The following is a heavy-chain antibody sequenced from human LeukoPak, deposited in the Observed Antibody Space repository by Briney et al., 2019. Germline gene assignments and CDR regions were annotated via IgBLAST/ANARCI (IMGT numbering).Heavy chain of an antibody. CDR1: AFTVSTNY. V-gene: IGHV3-53*01. CDR3: AKEAAQYYDSSGYPH. CDR2: IYRGGST. Sequence: PGGSLRLYCAASAFTVSTNYMSWVRQAPGKGRVWVSDIYRGGSTYYSDSVKGRFTISRENSKNTLYLQMNSLRAEDTAVYYCAKEAAQYYDSSGYPHWGQGTLVTVSS. D-gene: IGHD3-22*01. J-gene: IGHJ4*02.